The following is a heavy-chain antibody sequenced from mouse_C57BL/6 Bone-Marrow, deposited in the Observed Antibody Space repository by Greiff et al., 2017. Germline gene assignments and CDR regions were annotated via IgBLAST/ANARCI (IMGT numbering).Heavy chain of an antibody. CDR3: ARRGDGSSYDWFAY. V-gene: IGHV1-82*01. CDR2: IYPGDGDT. J-gene: IGHJ3*01. Sequence: QVQLQQSGPELVKPGASVKISCKASGYAFSSSWMNWVKQRPGKGLEWIGRIYPGDGDTNYNGKFKGKATLTADKSSSTAYMQLSSLTSEDSAVYFCARRGDGSSYDWFAYWGQGTLGTVSA. D-gene: IGHD1-1*01. CDR1: GYAFSSSW.